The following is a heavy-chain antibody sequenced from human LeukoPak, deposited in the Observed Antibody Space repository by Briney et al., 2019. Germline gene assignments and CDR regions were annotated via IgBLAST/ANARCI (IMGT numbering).Heavy chain of an antibody. CDR2: INHSGST. CDR1: GGSFSGYY. Sequence: SETLSLTCAVYGGSFSGYYWSWIRQPPGKGLEWIGEINHSGSTNYNPSLKSRVTISVDTSKNQFSLKLSSVTAADTAVYYCAITSGSYYYYYMDVWGKGTTVTVSS. V-gene: IGHV4-34*01. CDR3: AITSGSYYYYYMDV. D-gene: IGHD1-26*01. J-gene: IGHJ6*03.